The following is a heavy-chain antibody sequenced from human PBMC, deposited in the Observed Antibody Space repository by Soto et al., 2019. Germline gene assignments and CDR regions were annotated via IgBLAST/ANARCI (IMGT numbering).Heavy chain of an antibody. J-gene: IGHJ4*02. Sequence: QVHLVQSGAEVKKPGASVKVSCKASGYTFTSYGITWVRQAPGQGLEWMGWISAHNGNTDYAQKLQGRVIVTRDTSTSTADMELRSLISDATAVYYCARWRYGDYWGQGALVTVSS. CDR1: GYTFTSYG. CDR3: ARWRYGDY. CDR2: ISAHNGNT. D-gene: IGHD1-1*01. V-gene: IGHV1-18*01.